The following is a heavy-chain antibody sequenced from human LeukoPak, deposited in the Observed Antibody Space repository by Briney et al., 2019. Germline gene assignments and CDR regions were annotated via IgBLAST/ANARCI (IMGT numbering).Heavy chain of an antibody. D-gene: IGHD2-21*01. CDR3: ARSLIADGAFDI. J-gene: IGHJ3*02. Sequence: PGGSLRLSCAASGFTFSSYAMNWVRQAPGEGLEWVSAITGSGGNTYYADSVKGRFTISRDNAKNSLFLQMSSLRVEDTAVYYCARSLIADGAFDIWGQGTMVTVSS. CDR1: GFTFSSYA. V-gene: IGHV3-23*01. CDR2: ITGSGGNT.